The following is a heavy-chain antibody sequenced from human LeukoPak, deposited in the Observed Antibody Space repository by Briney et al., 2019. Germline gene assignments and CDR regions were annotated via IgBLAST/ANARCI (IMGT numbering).Heavy chain of an antibody. D-gene: IGHD3-16*02. J-gene: IGHJ5*02. V-gene: IGHV3-74*01. CDR2: IARDGSST. CDR3: ARDGDDYVWGNYRNSNWLDP. Sequence: GGSLRLSCAASGFTFSNYWMHWVRQAPGKGLVWVSHIARDGSSTSYADSVKGRFTISRDNAKNTLYLQMNSLRAEDTAVYYCARDGDDYVWGNYRNSNWLDPWGQGTLVTVSS. CDR1: GFTFSNYW.